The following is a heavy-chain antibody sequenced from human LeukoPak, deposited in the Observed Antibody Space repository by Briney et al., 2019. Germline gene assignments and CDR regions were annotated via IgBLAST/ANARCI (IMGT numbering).Heavy chain of an antibody. D-gene: IGHD6-19*01. CDR3: ARDRGIAVAGTDYYYGMDV. J-gene: IGHJ6*02. CDR2: ISSSGSTI. V-gene: IGHV3-48*03. CDR1: GFTFSSYE. Sequence: GGSLRLSCVASGFTFSSYEMNWVRQAPGKGLEWVSYISSSGSTIYYADSVKGRFTISRDNAKNSLYLQMNSLRAENTAVYYCARDRGIAVAGTDYYYGMDVWGQGTTVTVSS.